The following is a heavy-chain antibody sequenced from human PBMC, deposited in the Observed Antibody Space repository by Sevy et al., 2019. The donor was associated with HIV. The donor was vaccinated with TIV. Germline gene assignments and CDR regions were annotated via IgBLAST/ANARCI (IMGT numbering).Heavy chain of an antibody. Sequence: GGSLRLSCAASGFTFSKYWMGWGRQAPGKGLEGGANIKQDAGQKYYVDFVKGRFTISRDNAKNSLYLQMNSLRAEDTAVYFSARDDGNYYFHYWGQGTLVTVSS. CDR1: GFTFSKYW. V-gene: IGHV3-7*01. CDR3: ARDDGNYYFHY. D-gene: IGHD1-7*01. CDR2: IKQDAGQK. J-gene: IGHJ4*02.